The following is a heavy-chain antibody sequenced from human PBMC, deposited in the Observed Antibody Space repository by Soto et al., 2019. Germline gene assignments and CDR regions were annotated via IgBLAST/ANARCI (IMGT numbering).Heavy chain of an antibody. CDR2: INPNSGGT. D-gene: IGHD3-22*01. V-gene: IGHV1-2*02. CDR3: ARDHHYYDTNPPRFDY. Sequence: ASVKVSCKASGYTFTGCYMHWVRQAPGQGLEWMGWINPNSGGTNYAQKFQGRVTMTRDTSISTAYMELSRLRSDDTAVYYCARDHHYYDTNPPRFDYWGQGTLVTVSS. J-gene: IGHJ4*02. CDR1: GYTFTGCY.